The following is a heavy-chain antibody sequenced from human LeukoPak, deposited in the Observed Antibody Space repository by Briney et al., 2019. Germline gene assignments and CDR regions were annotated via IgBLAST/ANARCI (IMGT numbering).Heavy chain of an antibody. CDR2: ISYDGSNK. Sequence: PGGSLRLSCAASGFTFSSYGMHWVRQAPGKWLEWVAVISYDGSNKYYADSVKGRFTISRDNSKNTLYLQMNSLRAEDTAVYYCAKEITEGIFDYWGQGTLVTVSS. J-gene: IGHJ4*02. CDR1: GFTFSSYG. V-gene: IGHV3-30*18. D-gene: IGHD6-13*01. CDR3: AKEITEGIFDY.